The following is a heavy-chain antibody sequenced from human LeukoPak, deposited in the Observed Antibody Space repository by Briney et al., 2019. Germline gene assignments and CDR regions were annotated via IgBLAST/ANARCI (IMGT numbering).Heavy chain of an antibody. J-gene: IGHJ4*02. Sequence: PGGSLRLSCAASGFTFSSYAMSWVRQAPGKGLEWVSAISGSGGSTYYADSVKGRFTISRDNSKNTLYLQVNSLRAEDTAVYYCAKKGIAAAGYNPRGYYFDYWGQGTLVTVSS. CDR2: ISGSGGST. D-gene: IGHD6-13*01. V-gene: IGHV3-23*01. CDR1: GFTFSSYA. CDR3: AKKGIAAAGYNPRGYYFDY.